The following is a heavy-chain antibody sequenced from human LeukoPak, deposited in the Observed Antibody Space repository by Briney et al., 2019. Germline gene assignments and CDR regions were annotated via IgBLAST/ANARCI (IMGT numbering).Heavy chain of an antibody. CDR1: GYTFTSYA. CDR2: INTNTGNP. D-gene: IGHD3-22*01. CDR3: AREPGADDSSGYVDY. J-gene: IGHJ4*02. V-gene: IGHV7-4-1*02. Sequence: GASVKVSCKASGYTFTSYAMNWVRQAPGQGLEWMGWINTNTGNPTYAQGLTGRFVFSLDTSVSTAYLQISSLKAEDTAVYYCAREPGADDSSGYVDYWGQGTLVTVSS.